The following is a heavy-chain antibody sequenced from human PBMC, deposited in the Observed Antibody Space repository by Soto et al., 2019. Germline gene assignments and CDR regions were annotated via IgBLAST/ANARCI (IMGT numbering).Heavy chain of an antibody. J-gene: IGHJ4*02. V-gene: IGHV3-23*01. Sequence: LRLSCTAPGFTFSSNAMSWVRQAPGKGLEWGSSISGSAGVTYYADSVKGRFTISRDNSKNALYLQMNSLRAEDTAVYYCAKDWVSGSSPYWGQGTLVTVSS. CDR3: AKDWVSGSSPY. CDR1: GFTFSSNA. D-gene: IGHD2-15*01. CDR2: ISGSAGVT.